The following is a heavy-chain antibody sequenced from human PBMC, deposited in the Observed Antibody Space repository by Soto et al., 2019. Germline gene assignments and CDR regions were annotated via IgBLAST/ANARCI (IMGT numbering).Heavy chain of an antibody. CDR3: AKAYSGPFDI. D-gene: IGHD1-26*01. CDR2: ISYDGSKK. Sequence: SLRLSCAASGLTFSSYDIHWVRQAPGKGLEWVAVISYDGSKKYYADSVKGQFTISRDNSKNTLYLQMNSLRAEDTAVYYCAKAYSGPFDIWGQGTMVTVSS. V-gene: IGHV3-30*18. CDR1: GLTFSSYD. J-gene: IGHJ3*02.